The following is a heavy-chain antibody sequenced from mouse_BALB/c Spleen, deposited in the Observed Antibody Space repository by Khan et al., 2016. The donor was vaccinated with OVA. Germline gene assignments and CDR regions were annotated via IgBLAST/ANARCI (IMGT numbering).Heavy chain of an antibody. Sequence: QIQLVQSGPDLKKPGETVQISCKASGFTFTNYGMNWVKQAPGKGLKWMGWINTYTGEPTFADDFKGRFAFSLETSASTAYLQINSLKNEDTATYFCARVGYNGTIDCWGQGTSVTVSS. CDR1: GFTFTNYG. CDR2: INTYTGEP. J-gene: IGHJ4*01. V-gene: IGHV9-3-1*01. D-gene: IGHD2-14*01. CDR3: ARVGYNGTIDC.